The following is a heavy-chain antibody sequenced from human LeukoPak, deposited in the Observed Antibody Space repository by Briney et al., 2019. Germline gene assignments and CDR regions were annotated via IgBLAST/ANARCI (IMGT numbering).Heavy chain of an antibody. CDR3: ARGGYCSGGSCYPDY. Sequence: SETLSLTCAVYGGSFSGFYWSWIRQPPGKGLEWIGEIILSGRTHYNPSLKSRVTISVDTSYNHFSLKLSSVTAADTAVYYCARGGYCSGGSCYPDYWGQGTLVTVSS. CDR2: IILSGRT. V-gene: IGHV4-34*01. J-gene: IGHJ4*02. D-gene: IGHD2-15*01. CDR1: GGSFSGFY.